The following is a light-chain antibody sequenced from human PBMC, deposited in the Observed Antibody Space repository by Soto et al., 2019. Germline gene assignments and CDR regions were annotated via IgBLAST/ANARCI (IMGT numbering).Light chain of an antibody. V-gene: IGKV1-9*01. CDR3: QQLNDFPIS. CDR1: QGISSY. CDR2: TAS. J-gene: IGKJ5*01. Sequence: IQLTQSPSSLSASIGDRVTITCRASQGISSYLAWYQQKPGKAPELLIYTASTLQTGVPSRFSGSGSGTDFTLTISSLQPEDFATYYCQQLNDFPISFGQGTRLDIK.